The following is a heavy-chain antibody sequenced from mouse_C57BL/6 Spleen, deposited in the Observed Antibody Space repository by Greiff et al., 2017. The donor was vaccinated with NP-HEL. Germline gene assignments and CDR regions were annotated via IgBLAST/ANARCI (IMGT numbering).Heavy chain of an antibody. CDR1: GYTFTSYW. CDR3: ARGGGAYYSNYYYAMDY. J-gene: IGHJ4*01. CDR2: IDPSDSYT. V-gene: IGHV1-59*01. Sequence: QVQLQQPGAELVRPGTSVKLSCKASGYTFTSYWMHWVKQRPGQGLEWIGVIDPSDSYTNYNQKFKGKATLTVDTSSSTAYMQLSSLTSEDSAVYYCARGGGAYYSNYYYAMDYWGQGTSVTVSS. D-gene: IGHD2-5*01.